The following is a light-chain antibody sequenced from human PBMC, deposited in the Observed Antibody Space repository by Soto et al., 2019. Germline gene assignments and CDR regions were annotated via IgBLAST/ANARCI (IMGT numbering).Light chain of an antibody. CDR1: GSNVGTSY. V-gene: IGLV1-47*01. CDR2: AND. J-gene: IGLJ3*02. CDR3: AAWDDSLSARV. Sequence: QSVLTQPPSASGTPGQRVTISCSGSGSNVGTSYVYWYQQLPGTAPKLLIYANDQRPSGVPDRFSGAKSGTSASLAISGLRSEDEADYHCAAWDDSLSARVFGGGTKLTVL.